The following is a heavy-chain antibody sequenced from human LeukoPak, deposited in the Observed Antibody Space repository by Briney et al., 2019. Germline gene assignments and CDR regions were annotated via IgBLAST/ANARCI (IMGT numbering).Heavy chain of an antibody. CDR3: ARAPEGIRVAGQRYYFDY. CDR1: GGTFSSYA. V-gene: IGHV1-69*13. CDR2: IIPIFGTA. D-gene: IGHD6-19*01. J-gene: IGHJ4*02. Sequence: SVKVSCKAFGGTFSSYAISWVRQAPGQGLEWMGGIIPIFGTANYAQKFQGRVTITADESTSTAYMELSSLRSEDTAVYYCARAPEGIRVAGQRYYFDYWGQGTLVTVSS.